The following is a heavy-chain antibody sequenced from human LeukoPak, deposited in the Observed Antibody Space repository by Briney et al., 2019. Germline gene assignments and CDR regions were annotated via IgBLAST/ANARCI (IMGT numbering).Heavy chain of an antibody. CDR1: GFTFSSYE. J-gene: IGHJ4*02. CDR3: AKGLVDGGDYYFDY. CDR2: ISSSGSTI. Sequence: PGGSLRLSCAASGFTFSSYEMNWVRQAPGKGLEWVSYISSSGSTIYYADSVKGRFTISRDNAKNSLYLQMNSLRVEDTAVYYCAKGLVDGGDYYFDYWGQGTLVTVSS. V-gene: IGHV3-48*03. D-gene: IGHD2-21*02.